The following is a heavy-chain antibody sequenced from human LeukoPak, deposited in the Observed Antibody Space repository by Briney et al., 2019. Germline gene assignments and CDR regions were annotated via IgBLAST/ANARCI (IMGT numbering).Heavy chain of an antibody. Sequence: ASVKVSCTASGYTFTSYAMHWVRQAPGQRLEWMGWINAGNGNTKYSQKFQGRVTITRDTSASTAYMELSSLRSEDTAVYYCARVRQQLNAFDIWGQGTMVTVSS. CDR1: GYTFTSYA. D-gene: IGHD6-13*01. J-gene: IGHJ3*02. V-gene: IGHV1-3*01. CDR3: ARVRQQLNAFDI. CDR2: INAGNGNT.